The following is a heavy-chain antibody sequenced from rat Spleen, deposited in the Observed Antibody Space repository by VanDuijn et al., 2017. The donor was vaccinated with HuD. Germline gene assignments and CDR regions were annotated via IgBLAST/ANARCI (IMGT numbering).Heavy chain of an antibody. D-gene: IGHD1-8*01. V-gene: IGHV5-25*01. CDR1: GFTFSDYG. CDR3: ARPHSSHYVMDA. J-gene: IGHJ4*01. Sequence: EVQLVESGGGLVQSGRSMKLSCAASGFTFSDYGMAWVRQAPTKGLEWVASISIGGGNSNYRDSVKGRFTISRDNAKSTLYLQINSLRSEDTATYYCARPHSSHYVMDAWGQGASVTVSS. CDR2: ISIGGGNS.